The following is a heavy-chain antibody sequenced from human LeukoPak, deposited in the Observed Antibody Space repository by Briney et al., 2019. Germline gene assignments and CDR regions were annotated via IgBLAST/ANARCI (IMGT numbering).Heavy chain of an antibody. Sequence: ASVKVSCKASGYTFISYGISWVRQAPGQGLEWMGWISVYNGNTNYAQNLQGRVTMTTDTSTSTAYMELRSLRSDDTAVYYCARAAVAGTFPDYWGQGTLVTVSS. D-gene: IGHD6-19*01. V-gene: IGHV1-18*01. J-gene: IGHJ4*02. CDR2: ISVYNGNT. CDR1: GYTFISYG. CDR3: ARAAVAGTFPDY.